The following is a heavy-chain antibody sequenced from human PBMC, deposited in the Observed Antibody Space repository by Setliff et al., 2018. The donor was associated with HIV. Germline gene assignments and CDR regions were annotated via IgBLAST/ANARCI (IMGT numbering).Heavy chain of an antibody. CDR1: GGSFSGYY. CDR3: VRDWGFDY. Sequence: PSETLSLTCAVYGGSFSGYYWSWIRQPPGKGLEWVSSISSSSSYIYYADSVKGRFTISRDNSKNTLYLQMSSLRAEDTAVYYCVRDWGFDYWGQGTLVTVSS. V-gene: IGHV3-21*01. J-gene: IGHJ4*02. CDR2: ISSSSSYI. D-gene: IGHD7-27*01.